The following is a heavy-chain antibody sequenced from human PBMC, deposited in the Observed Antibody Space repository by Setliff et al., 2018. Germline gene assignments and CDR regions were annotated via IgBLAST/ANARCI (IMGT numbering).Heavy chain of an antibody. J-gene: IGHJ6*02. Sequence: GGSLRLSCAGSGFTFSSYTMDWVRQAPGKGLEWVSSIIGSGSHIYYADSVKGRFTSSRDNAKNSLYLQMNSLRADDTAVYYCTRDYGFCSGGSCSYYGMDVWGQGTTVTVSS. D-gene: IGHD2-15*01. CDR3: TRDYGFCSGGSCSYYGMDV. CDR2: IIGSGSHI. V-gene: IGHV3-21*01. CDR1: GFTFSSYT.